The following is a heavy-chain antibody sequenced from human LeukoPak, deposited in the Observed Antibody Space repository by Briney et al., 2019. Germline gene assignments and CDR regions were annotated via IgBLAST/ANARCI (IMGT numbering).Heavy chain of an antibody. CDR1: GFTVSSNY. J-gene: IGHJ2*01. Sequence: GGSLRLSCAASGFTVSSNYMSWVRQAPGKGLEWVSVIYTGGSMYYADSVKGRITISRDNSKNTLYLQMNSLRAEDTAVYYCAKKGYGDYVRWYFDLWGRGTLVTVSS. V-gene: IGHV3-53*01. D-gene: IGHD4-17*01. CDR3: AKKGYGDYVRWYFDL. CDR2: IYTGGSM.